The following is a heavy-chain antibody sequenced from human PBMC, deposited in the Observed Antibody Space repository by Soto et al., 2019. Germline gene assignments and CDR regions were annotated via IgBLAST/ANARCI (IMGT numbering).Heavy chain of an antibody. Sequence: VGSLRLSCAASGFTFSNAWMNWVRQAPGKGLEWVGRIKSKTDGGTTDYAAPVKGRFTISRDDSKNTLYLQMNSLKTEDTAVYYCTTGADTYYYDSSGYPWADAFDIWGQGTMVPVSS. D-gene: IGHD3-22*01. CDR1: GFTFSNAW. J-gene: IGHJ3*02. CDR2: IKSKTDGGTT. V-gene: IGHV3-15*07. CDR3: TTGADTYYYDSSGYPWADAFDI.